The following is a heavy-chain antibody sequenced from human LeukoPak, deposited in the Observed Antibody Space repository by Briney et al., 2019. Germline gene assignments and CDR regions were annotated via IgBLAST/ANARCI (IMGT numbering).Heavy chain of an antibody. J-gene: IGHJ4*02. CDR3: ARASGIASHLLDY. CDR2: IYGGGST. V-gene: IGHV3-66*02. CDR1: GFTVSSNY. D-gene: IGHD6-13*01. Sequence: PGGSLRLSCGASGFTVSSNYMSWVRQAPGKGLEWVSVIYGGGSTYYADSVKGRFTISRDNSKNTLYLQMNSLRGEDTAVYYCARASGIASHLLDYWGQGTLVTVSS.